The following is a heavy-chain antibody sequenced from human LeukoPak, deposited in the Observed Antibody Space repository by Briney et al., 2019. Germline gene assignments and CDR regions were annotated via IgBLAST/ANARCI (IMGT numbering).Heavy chain of an antibody. CDR1: GYTFTGYY. CDR2: INPNSGGT. J-gene: IGHJ4*02. D-gene: IGHD6-19*01. CDR3: ASPGYSSGWYLDY. V-gene: IGHV1-2*02. Sequence: ASVKVSCKASGYTFTGYYMHWVRQAPGQGLEWMGWINPNSGGTNYAQKFQGRVTMTRDTSISTAYMELSRLRSDDTAVHYCASPGYSSGWYLDYWGQGTLVTVSS.